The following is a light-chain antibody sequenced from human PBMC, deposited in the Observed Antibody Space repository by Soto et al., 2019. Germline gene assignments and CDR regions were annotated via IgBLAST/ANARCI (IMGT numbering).Light chain of an antibody. CDR1: SSNIGSNT. CDR3: AAWDDSLNVR. CDR2: SNN. V-gene: IGLV1-44*01. Sequence: QSVLTQPPSASGTPGQRVTISCSVSSSNIGSNTVNWYQQLPGTAPKLLIYSNNQRPSGVPDRFSGSKSGTSASLAISGLQSEDEADYYCAAWDDSLNVRFGGGTKLTVL. J-gene: IGLJ2*01.